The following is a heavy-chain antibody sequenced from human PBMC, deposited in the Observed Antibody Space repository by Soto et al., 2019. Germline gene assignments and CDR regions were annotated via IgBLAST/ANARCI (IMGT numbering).Heavy chain of an antibody. D-gene: IGHD3-22*01. J-gene: IGHJ4*02. CDR2: IYYSGST. Sequence: SGTLSLTFPVSGGSMSSYYWRWIRQPPGKGLEWIAYIYYSGSTNYNPSLKSRVTISVDTSKNQFSLKLSAVTAADTAVYYCARASAMIVVTDWGQGTLVTVSS. V-gene: IGHV4-59*01. CDR3: ARASAMIVVTD. CDR1: GGSMSSYY.